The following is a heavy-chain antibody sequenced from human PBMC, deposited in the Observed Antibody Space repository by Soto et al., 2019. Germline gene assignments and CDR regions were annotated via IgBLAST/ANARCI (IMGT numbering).Heavy chain of an antibody. Sequence: PGVSLKISCKGSGYSFISYWIGWVRQMPGKGLEWMVIIYPGDSDTRYSPSFQGQVTISADKSISTAYLQWSSLKASDTAMYYCASHQYSSGWPYDAFDIWGQGTMVTVSS. CDR3: ASHQYSSGWPYDAFDI. J-gene: IGHJ3*02. D-gene: IGHD6-19*01. V-gene: IGHV5-51*01. CDR1: GYSFISYW. CDR2: IYPGDSDT.